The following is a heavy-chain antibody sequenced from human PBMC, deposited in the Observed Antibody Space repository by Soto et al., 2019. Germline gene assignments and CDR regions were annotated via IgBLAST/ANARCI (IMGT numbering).Heavy chain of an antibody. CDR3: ARSYYYVSIGYPSAIAYYYYGMDV. CDR2: IIPIFGTA. J-gene: IGHJ6*02. V-gene: IGHV1-69*06. Sequence: GASVKVSCKASGGTFSSYAISWVRQAPGQGLEWMGGIIPIFGTANYAQKFQGRVTITADKSTSTAYMELSSLRSEDTAVYYCARSYYYVSIGYPSAIAYYYYGMDVWGQGTTVTVSS. D-gene: IGHD3-22*01. CDR1: GGTFSSYA.